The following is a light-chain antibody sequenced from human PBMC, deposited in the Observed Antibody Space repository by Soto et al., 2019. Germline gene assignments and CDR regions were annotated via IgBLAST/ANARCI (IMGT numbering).Light chain of an antibody. V-gene: IGKV3-20*01. CDR2: AAS. CDR1: QSVSSTY. J-gene: IGKJ1*01. Sequence: DIVLTQSPGTLSLSPGERATLSRRASQSVSSTYLAWYQQKPGQAPRLLIFAASNRATGIPDRFSGSGSGTDFTLTISSLEPEDFALYYCQHYGSSPPWTFGQGTKVEVK. CDR3: QHYGSSPPWT.